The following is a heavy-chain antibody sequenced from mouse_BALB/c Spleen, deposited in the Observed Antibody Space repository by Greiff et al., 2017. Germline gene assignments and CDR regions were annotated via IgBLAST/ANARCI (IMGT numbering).Heavy chain of an antibody. CDR2: IYPSDSYT. V-gene: IGHV1-69*02. J-gene: IGHJ1*01. CDR3: TRGDYYGWWYFDV. Sequence: QVQLQQPGAELVRPGASVKLSCKASGYTFTSYWINWVKQRPGQGLEWIGNIYPSDSYTNYNQKFKDKATLTVDKSSSTAYMQLSSPTSEDSAVYYCTRGDYYGWWYFDVWGAGTTVTVSS. D-gene: IGHD1-2*01. CDR1: GYTFTSYW.